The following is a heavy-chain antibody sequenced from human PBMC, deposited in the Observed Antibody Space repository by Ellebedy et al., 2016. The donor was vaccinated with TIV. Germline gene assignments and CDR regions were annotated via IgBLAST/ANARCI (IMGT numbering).Heavy chain of an antibody. V-gene: IGHV3-7*03. Sequence: PGGSLRLSCAAPGFTFSNYWMTWVRQAPGKGPECVANIKQDGSENYYVDSVKGRFTISRDNAKNSLYLQMNSLRAEDTAVYFCARSRGVSYWGQGTLVTVSS. D-gene: IGHD2-8*01. CDR2: IKQDGSEN. J-gene: IGHJ4*02. CDR3: ARSRGVSY. CDR1: GFTFSNYW.